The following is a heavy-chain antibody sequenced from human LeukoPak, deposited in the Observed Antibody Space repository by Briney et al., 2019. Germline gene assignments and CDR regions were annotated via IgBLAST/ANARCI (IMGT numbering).Heavy chain of an antibody. V-gene: IGHV4-4*02. CDR1: VGSITTTNY. Sequence: SESLSLTCGVSVGSITTTNYWSWVRQSPGRGLEWIGEISLSGYTGFNPSLRGRVTMSLDESKNHLSLTLTSVTGADTAIYYCSRESGPYSPFGHWGQGILVTVTT. CDR2: ISLSGYT. D-gene: IGHD1-26*01. J-gene: IGHJ4*02. CDR3: SRESGPYSPFGH.